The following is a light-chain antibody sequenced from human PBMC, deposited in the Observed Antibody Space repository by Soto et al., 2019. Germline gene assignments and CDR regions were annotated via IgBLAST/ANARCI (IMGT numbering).Light chain of an antibody. V-gene: IGKV4-1*01. CDR1: QSVLYSSNNKNY. CDR3: QQYSSNPIT. J-gene: IGKJ5*01. CDR2: WAS. Sequence: DIVMTQSPDSLAVSLGARATINCKSSQSVLYSSNNKNYLAWYQQKPGQPPKLLIYWASTRESGVPDRFSGSGSGTDFTLTISSLQAEDLAVYYCQQYSSNPITFGQGTRLEIK.